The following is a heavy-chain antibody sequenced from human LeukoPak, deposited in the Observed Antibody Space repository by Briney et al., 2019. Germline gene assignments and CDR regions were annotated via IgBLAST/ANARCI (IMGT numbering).Heavy chain of an antibody. CDR1: GGTFSSYA. Sequence: GASVKVSCKASGGTFSSYAISWVRQAPGQGLEWMGRIIPILGIANYAQKFQGRVTITADKSTSTAYMELSSLRSEDTAVYYCARHCSGGSCLDYWGQGTLVTVSS. CDR2: IIPILGIA. CDR3: ARHCSGGSCLDY. V-gene: IGHV1-69*04. J-gene: IGHJ4*02. D-gene: IGHD2-15*01.